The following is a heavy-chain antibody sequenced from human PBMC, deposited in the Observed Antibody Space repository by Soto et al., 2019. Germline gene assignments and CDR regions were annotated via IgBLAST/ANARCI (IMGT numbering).Heavy chain of an antibody. CDR1: GFTFSSYW. Sequence: EVQLVESGGGLVQPGGSLRLSCAASGFTFSSYWMHWVRQAPGKGLEWVSRINSDGISTSYADSVKGRFTISRDNDKNTLYLQMNSLRAEDTAVYYCVRTSLVVAAATREDYWGQGTLVTVSS. J-gene: IGHJ4*02. CDR2: INSDGIST. D-gene: IGHD2-15*01. V-gene: IGHV3-74*01. CDR3: VRTSLVVAAATREDY.